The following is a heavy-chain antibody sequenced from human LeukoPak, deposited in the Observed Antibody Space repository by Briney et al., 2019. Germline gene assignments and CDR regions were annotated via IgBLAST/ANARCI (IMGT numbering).Heavy chain of an antibody. Sequence: SSETLSLTCDVSGGSISNTNWWSWFRQPPGQGLEWIGEVSLAGQTNYNPSLNGRVTMSLDESSNQLSLKLTSVTAADTAIYYCSRESGAFCPFGYWGQGTLVIVPS. D-gene: IGHD1-26*01. CDR3: SRESGAFCPFGY. J-gene: IGHJ4*02. CDR1: GGSISNTNW. V-gene: IGHV4-4*02. CDR2: VSLAGQT.